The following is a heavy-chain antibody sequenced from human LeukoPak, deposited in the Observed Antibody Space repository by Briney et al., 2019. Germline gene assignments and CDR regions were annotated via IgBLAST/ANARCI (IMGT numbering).Heavy chain of an antibody. CDR2: IYYSGST. D-gene: IGHD1-26*01. J-gene: IGHJ4*02. Sequence: SETLSLTCTVSGGSISSSSYYWGWIRQPPGKGLEWIGSIYYSGSTYYNPSLKSRVTISVDTSKNQFSLKLSSVTAADTAVYYCARVWGSYGVYYFDYWGQGTLVTVSS. CDR1: GGSISSSSYY. CDR3: ARVWGSYGVYYFDY. V-gene: IGHV4-39*07.